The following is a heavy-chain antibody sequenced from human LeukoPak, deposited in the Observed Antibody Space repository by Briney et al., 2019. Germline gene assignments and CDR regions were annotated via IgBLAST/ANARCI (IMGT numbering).Heavy chain of an antibody. Sequence: PSETLSLTCAVSGGSISGGGYSYHWIRQPPEKGLEWIGYIYNSGSTSYNPSLKSRVTMSVDTSMNHFSLRLSFVTAADTAVYYCARGWGPAYCGGDCHRHFDYWGQGALVTVSS. J-gene: IGHJ4*02. V-gene: IGHV4-30-4*07. D-gene: IGHD2-21*02. CDR1: GGSISGGGYS. CDR2: IYNSGST. CDR3: ARGWGPAYCGGDCHRHFDY.